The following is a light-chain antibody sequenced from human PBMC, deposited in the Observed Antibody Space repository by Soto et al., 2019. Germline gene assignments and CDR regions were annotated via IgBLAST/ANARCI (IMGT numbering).Light chain of an antibody. V-gene: IGKV3-11*01. CDR1: QNVSTY. Sequence: EIVLTQSPATLSLSPGERVTLSCRASQNVSTYLAWYQQKPGQAPRLLIYDASDRATGIPARFSGSGSGTDFTLTISSLEPEDFAVYYCQQRTNWLTFGLGTNVDIK. CDR2: DAS. CDR3: QQRTNWLT. J-gene: IGKJ3*01.